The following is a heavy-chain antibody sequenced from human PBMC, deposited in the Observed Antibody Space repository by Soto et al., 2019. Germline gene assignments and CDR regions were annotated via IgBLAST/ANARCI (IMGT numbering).Heavy chain of an antibody. CDR3: ARDHKYYDILTGWPYFDY. V-gene: IGHV1-69*13. CDR1: GGTFSSYA. J-gene: IGHJ4*02. Sequence: SVKVSCKASGGTFSSYAISWVRQAPGQGLEWMGGITPIFGTANYAQKFQGRVAITADESTSTAYMELSSLRSEDTAVYYCARDHKYYDILTGWPYFDYWGQGTLVTVSS. CDR2: ITPIFGTA. D-gene: IGHD3-9*01.